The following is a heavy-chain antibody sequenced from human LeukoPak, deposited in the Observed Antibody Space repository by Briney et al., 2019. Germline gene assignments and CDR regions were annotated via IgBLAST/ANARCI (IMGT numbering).Heavy chain of an antibody. CDR3: ARGPSIRYYDGSGYYYFDY. CDR2: IIHSGST. J-gene: IGHJ4*02. Sequence: SETLSLTCAVYGGFFSDYYWTWIRQPPGKGLEWIGEIIHSGSTNYNPSLTSRVSISVETSKNQFSLNLDSVTAADTAVYYCARGPSIRYYDGSGYYYFDYWGQGTLVTAST. CDR1: GGFFSDYY. D-gene: IGHD3-22*01. V-gene: IGHV4-34*01.